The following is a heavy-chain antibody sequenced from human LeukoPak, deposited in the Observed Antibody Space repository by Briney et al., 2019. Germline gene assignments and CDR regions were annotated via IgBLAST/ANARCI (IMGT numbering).Heavy chain of an antibody. CDR1: GFTFSSYS. V-gene: IGHV3-48*01. J-gene: IGHJ4*02. Sequence: GGSLRLSCAASGFTFSSYSMNWVRQAPGKGLEWVSYISSSSSTIYYADSVKGRFTISRDNAKNSLYLQMNSLRAEDTAVYYCARDRSYYDSCLIYWGQGTLVTVSS. CDR3: ARDRSYYDSCLIY. CDR2: ISSSSSTI. D-gene: IGHD3-22*01.